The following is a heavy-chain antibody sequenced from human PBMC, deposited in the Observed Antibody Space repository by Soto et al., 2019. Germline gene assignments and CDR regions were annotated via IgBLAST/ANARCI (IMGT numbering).Heavy chain of an antibody. D-gene: IGHD2-15*01. CDR1: QYTFTDFY. V-gene: IGHV1-2*02. CDR2: INPNSGGT. J-gene: IGHJ6*02. Sequence: ASVKVSCKASQYTFTDFYIHWVRQAPGQGLEWMGRINPNSGGTNSPQKFQGRVTMTRDTSINTAYMELSSLRSDDTAVYYCARTCSGGSCYSSSYYGMDVWGQGTTVTVSS. CDR3: ARTCSGGSCYSSSYYGMDV.